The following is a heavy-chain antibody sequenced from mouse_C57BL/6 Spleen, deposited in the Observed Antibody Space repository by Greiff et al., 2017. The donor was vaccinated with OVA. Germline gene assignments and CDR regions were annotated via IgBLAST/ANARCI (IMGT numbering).Heavy chain of an antibody. CDR2: INPSNGGT. D-gene: IGHD1-1*01. CDR3: ATTVVATDHYYAMDY. Sequence: QVQLQQPGTELVKPGASVKLSCKASGYTFTSYWMHWVKQRPGQGLEWIGNINPSNGGTNYNEKFKSKATLTVDKSSSTAYMQLSSLTSEDSAVYYCATTVVATDHYYAMDYWGQGTSVTVSS. CDR1: GYTFTSYW. V-gene: IGHV1-53*01. J-gene: IGHJ4*01.